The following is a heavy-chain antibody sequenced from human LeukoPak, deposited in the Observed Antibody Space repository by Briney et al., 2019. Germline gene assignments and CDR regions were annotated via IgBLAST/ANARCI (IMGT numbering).Heavy chain of an antibody. V-gene: IGHV3-23*01. D-gene: IGHD3-22*01. CDR1: GFTFSSYA. CDR2: ISGSGGST. J-gene: IGHJ4*02. CDR3: AKAGDYYDSSGYYYVLDY. Sequence: GGSLRLSCAASGFTFSSYAMSWVRQAPGKGLEWVSAISGSGGSTYYADSVKGRFTISRDNSKNTLYLQMNSLRAEDTVVYYCAKAGDYYDSSGYYYVLDYWGQGTLVTVSS.